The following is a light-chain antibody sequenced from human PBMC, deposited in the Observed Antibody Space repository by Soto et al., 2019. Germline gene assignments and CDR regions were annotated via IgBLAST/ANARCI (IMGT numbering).Light chain of an antibody. Sequence: QSALTQPASVSGSPGQSITISCTGTSSDVGAYNYVSWYQQHPGKAPKLMIYEVSNRPSGVSNRFSGSKSGNTASLTISGLQAEDEAGYYCTSYTSSSTRVFGTGTKVTVL. CDR3: TSYTSSSTRV. J-gene: IGLJ1*01. CDR1: SSDVGAYNY. V-gene: IGLV2-14*01. CDR2: EVS.